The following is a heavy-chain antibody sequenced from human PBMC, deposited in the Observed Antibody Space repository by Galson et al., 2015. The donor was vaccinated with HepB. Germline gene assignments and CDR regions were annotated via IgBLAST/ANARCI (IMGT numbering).Heavy chain of an antibody. CDR2: IDWDDDK. Sequence: PALVKPTQTLTLTCTFSGFSLSTSGMCVSWIRQPPGKALEWLARIDWDDDKYYSTSLKTRLTISKDTSKNQVVLTMTNMDPVDTATYYCARMATGTTPYYYYYMDVWGKGTTVTVSS. CDR3: ARMATGTTPYYYYYMDV. J-gene: IGHJ6*03. V-gene: IGHV2-70*11. CDR1: GFSLSTSGMC. D-gene: IGHD1-1*01.